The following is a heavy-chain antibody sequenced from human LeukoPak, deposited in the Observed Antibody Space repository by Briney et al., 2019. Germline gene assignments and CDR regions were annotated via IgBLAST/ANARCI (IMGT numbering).Heavy chain of an antibody. CDR2: ISYDGSNK. V-gene: IGHV3-30*04. CDR1: GFTFSSYA. Sequence: GRSLRLSCAASGFTFSSYAMHWVRQAPGKGLEWVAVISYDGSNKYYADSVKGRFTISRDNSKNTLYLQMNSLRAEDTAVYYCARLVSRIALAGADYWGQGTLVTVSS. D-gene: IGHD6-19*01. J-gene: IGHJ4*02. CDR3: ARLVSRIALAGADY.